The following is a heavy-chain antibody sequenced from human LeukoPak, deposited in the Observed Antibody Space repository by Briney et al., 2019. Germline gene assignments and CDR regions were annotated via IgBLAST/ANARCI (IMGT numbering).Heavy chain of an antibody. CDR3: ARDWGFDAFDI. J-gene: IGHJ3*02. D-gene: IGHD7-27*01. V-gene: IGHV3-7*01. Sequence: GGSLRLSCAASGFRFSRNWMSWVHQAPGKGLEWVANIKHDGSEKYYVDSVKGRFTISRDNAKNSLYLQMNSLRAEDTAVYYCARDWGFDAFDIWGQGTMVTVSS. CDR2: IKHDGSEK. CDR1: GFRFSRNW.